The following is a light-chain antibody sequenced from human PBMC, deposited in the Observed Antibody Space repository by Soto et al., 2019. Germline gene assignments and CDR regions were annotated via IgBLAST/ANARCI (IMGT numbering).Light chain of an antibody. CDR2: GAS. CDR3: QQYSNFPPYT. Sequence: EIVLTQSPATLSVSPGERATLSCRASQNVGTDLAWYQQRPGQAPRLLIYGASTRATGVPGRISGSGSGTEFTLTISSLQSEDFAIYSCQQYSNFPPYTFGQGTRLEI. V-gene: IGKV3-15*01. CDR1: QNVGTD. J-gene: IGKJ2*01.